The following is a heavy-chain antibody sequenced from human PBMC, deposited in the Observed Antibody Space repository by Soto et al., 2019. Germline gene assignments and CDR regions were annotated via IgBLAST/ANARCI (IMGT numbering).Heavy chain of an antibody. J-gene: IGHJ6*02. D-gene: IGHD5-12*01. CDR2: MNPNSGNT. CDR3: ARGGYSGYDYLGMDV. CDR1: VYTFTSYD. Sequence: GVSVPVTCKDSVYTFTSYDINGVRQETGQGVEGMGWMNPNSGNTGYSQKFQGRVTMIRNTSISTAYMELSSLRSEDTAVYYCARGGYSGYDYLGMDVWGQGTTVSVSS. V-gene: IGHV1-8*01.